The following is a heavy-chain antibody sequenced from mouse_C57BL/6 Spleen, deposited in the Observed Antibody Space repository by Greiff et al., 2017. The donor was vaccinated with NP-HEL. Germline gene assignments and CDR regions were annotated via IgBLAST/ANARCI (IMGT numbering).Heavy chain of an antibody. CDR3: ARGRKYYGSSLYYYAKDY. CDR1: GYTFTSYW. CDR2: IDPNSGGT. Sequence: QVQLQQPGAELVKPGASVKLSCKASGYTFTSYWMHWVKQRPGRGLEWIGRIDPNSGGTKYNEKFKSKATLTVDKPSTTAYLQLSRLTSEYSAVYYCARGRKYYGSSLYYYAKDYWGQGTSGTVSS. V-gene: IGHV1-72*01. D-gene: IGHD1-1*01. J-gene: IGHJ4*01.